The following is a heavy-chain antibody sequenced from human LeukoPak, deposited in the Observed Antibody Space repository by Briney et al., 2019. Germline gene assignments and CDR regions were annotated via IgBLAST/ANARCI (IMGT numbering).Heavy chain of an antibody. CDR1: GFTFDDYA. J-gene: IGHJ4*02. CDR3: AKDIEAAADYYFDY. CDR2: ISWNSGSI. D-gene: IGHD6-13*01. V-gene: IGHV3-9*01. Sequence: SGGSLRLSCAASGFTFDDYAMHWVRQAPGKGLEWVSGISWNSGSIGYADSVKGRFTISRDNAKNSLYLRMNSLRAEDTALYYCAKDIEAAADYYFDYWGQGTLVTVSS.